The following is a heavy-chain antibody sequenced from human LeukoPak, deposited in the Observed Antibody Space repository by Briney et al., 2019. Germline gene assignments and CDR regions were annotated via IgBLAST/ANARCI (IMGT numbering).Heavy chain of an antibody. V-gene: IGHV4-39*01. Sequence: SETLSLTCAISGASITNTSLSNTGYFWGRIRQPPGKGLQWIGSIYHTGSTYYSPSLKSRVTISVDTSKNQFSLKLNFVTAADTAVYYCAKIGYCSTTTCYSTVFDSWGQGTLVTVSS. CDR1: GASITNTSLSNTGYF. J-gene: IGHJ4*02. D-gene: IGHD2-2*01. CDR3: AKIGYCSTTTCYSTVFDS. CDR2: IYHTGST.